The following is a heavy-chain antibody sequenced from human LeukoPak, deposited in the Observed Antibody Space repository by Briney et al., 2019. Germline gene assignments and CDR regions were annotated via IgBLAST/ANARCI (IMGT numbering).Heavy chain of an antibody. CDR1: GGSISSYY. V-gene: IGHV4-59*01. CDR3: ARTRTSGSSWISYYYYMDV. D-gene: IGHD6-13*01. CDR2: IYYSGST. J-gene: IGHJ6*03. Sequence: PSETLSLTCTVSGGSISSYYWSWIRQPPGKGLEWIGYIYYSGSTNYNPSLKSRVTISVDTSKNQFSLKLSSVTAADTAVYYCARTRTSGSSWISYYYYMDVWGKGTTVTISS.